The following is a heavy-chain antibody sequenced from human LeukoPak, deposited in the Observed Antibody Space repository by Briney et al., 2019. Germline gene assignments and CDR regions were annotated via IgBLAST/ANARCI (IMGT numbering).Heavy chain of an antibody. CDR3: AIPGDY. V-gene: IGHV3-30*02. CDR2: IWYDGSDE. CDR1: GFTFSNYA. J-gene: IGHJ4*02. Sequence: GGPLRLSCAASGFTFSNYAMHWVRQAPGKGLEWVAFIWYDGSDENYADSVKGRFTISRDNSKSTLNLQMNRLRTEDTAVYYCAIPGDYWGQGTLVTVSS.